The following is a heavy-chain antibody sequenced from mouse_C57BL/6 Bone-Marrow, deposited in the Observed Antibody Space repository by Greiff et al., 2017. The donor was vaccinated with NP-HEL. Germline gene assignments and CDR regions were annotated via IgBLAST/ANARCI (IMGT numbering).Heavy chain of an antibody. CDR2: ISDGGSYT. V-gene: IGHV5-4*01. CDR1: GFTFSSYA. Sequence: EVHLVESGGGLVKPGGSLKLSCAASGFTFSSYALSWVRQTPEKRLEWVATISDGGSYTYYPDNVKGRFTISRDNAKNNLYLQMSHLKSEDTAMYYCARDLDYYGSSPDWYFDVWGTGTTVTVSS. D-gene: IGHD1-1*01. CDR3: ARDLDYYGSSPDWYFDV. J-gene: IGHJ1*03.